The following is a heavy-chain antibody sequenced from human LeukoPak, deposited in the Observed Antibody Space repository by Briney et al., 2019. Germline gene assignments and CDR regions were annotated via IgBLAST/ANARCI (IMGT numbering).Heavy chain of an antibody. V-gene: IGHV3-23*01. CDR1: GFTFSNYA. CDR2: ITGGGFGT. Sequence: GGSLRLSCAASGFTFSNYAMSWVRQAPGKGLEWVSTITGGGFGTYYADSVKGRFTISRDSSKNTLYLQMNSLRAEDTAVYYCAKVSGGGLYYDGMDVWGQGTTVTVSS. D-gene: IGHD1-14*01. CDR3: AKVSGGGLYYDGMDV. J-gene: IGHJ6*02.